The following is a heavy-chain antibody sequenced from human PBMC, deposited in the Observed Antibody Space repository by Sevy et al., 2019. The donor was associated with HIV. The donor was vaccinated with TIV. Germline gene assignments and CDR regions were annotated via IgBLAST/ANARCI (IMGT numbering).Heavy chain of an antibody. J-gene: IGHJ3*02. D-gene: IGHD5-12*01. CDR3: ARARGHGDAFDI. Sequence: ASVKVSCKASGVTFSSYAISWVRQAPGQGLEWMGGIIPIFGTANYAQTFQGRVTITADESTSTAYMELSSLRSEDTAVYYCARARGHGDAFDIWGQGTMVTVSS. CDR2: IIPIFGTA. V-gene: IGHV1-69*13. CDR1: GVTFSSYA.